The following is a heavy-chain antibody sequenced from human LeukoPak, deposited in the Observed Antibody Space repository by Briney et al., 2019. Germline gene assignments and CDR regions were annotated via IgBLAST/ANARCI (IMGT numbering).Heavy chain of an antibody. J-gene: IGHJ6*02. CDR3: AKDLKDYYYGMDV. Sequence: GGSLRLSCAASGFTFSSYAMSWVRQAPGKGLEWVSAISGSGGSTYYADSVKGRFTISRDNSKNTLYPQMNSPRAEDTAVYYCAKDLKDYYYGMDVWGQGTTVTVSS. CDR2: ISGSGGST. CDR1: GFTFSSYA. V-gene: IGHV3-23*01.